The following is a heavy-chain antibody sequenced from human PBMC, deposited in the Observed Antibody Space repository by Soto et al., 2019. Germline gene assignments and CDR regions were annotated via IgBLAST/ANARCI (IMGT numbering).Heavy chain of an antibody. Sequence: GGSLRLSCAASGFTVSSNYMSWVRQAPGKGLEWVSVIYSGGSDKDYADSVKGRFTISRDNSRNTLFLQMNSLRAEDTAVYYCARDYYKYYDSSGYYRSPAYWGQGTLVTVSS. CDR3: ARDYYKYYDSSGYYRSPAY. V-gene: IGHV3-53*05. J-gene: IGHJ4*02. CDR2: IYSGGSDK. D-gene: IGHD3-22*01. CDR1: GFTVSSNY.